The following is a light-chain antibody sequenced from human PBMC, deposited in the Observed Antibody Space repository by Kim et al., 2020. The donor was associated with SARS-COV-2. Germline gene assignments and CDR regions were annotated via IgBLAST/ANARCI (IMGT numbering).Light chain of an antibody. Sequence: QSVLTQPPSVSGAPGQRVTISCTWSSSNIGAGYDVHWYQQLPGTAPKLLIYGNSNRPSGVPDRFSGSKSGTSASLAITGLQAEDEADYYCQSYDISLSGPFVFGTGTKVTVL. CDR1: SSNIGAGYD. V-gene: IGLV1-40*01. CDR3: QSYDISLSGPFV. J-gene: IGLJ1*01. CDR2: GNS.